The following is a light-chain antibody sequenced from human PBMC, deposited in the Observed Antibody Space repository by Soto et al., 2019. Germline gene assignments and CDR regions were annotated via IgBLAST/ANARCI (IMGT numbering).Light chain of an antibody. Sequence: DIQMTQSPSTLSASVGDRVSITCRASQRISNWLAWYQQKPGKAPKLLIYKAAALESGVPSRFSGRGSGIEFTLTISSLQPDDFATYYCQQYDSYSPTFGQGTKVEI. CDR2: KAA. CDR3: QQYDSYSPT. CDR1: QRISNW. V-gene: IGKV1-5*03. J-gene: IGKJ1*01.